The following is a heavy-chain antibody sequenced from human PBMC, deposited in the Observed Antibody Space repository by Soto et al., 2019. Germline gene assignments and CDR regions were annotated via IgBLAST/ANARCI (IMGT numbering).Heavy chain of an antibody. CDR3: ARHPYSAPYIVLAPSSVVLHAFNI. V-gene: IGHV4-59*08. CDR1: GGSISSYY. D-gene: IGHD2-2*01. CDR2: IYYSGST. J-gene: IGHJ3*02. Sequence: SETLSLTCTVSGGSISSYYWSWIRQPPGKGLEWIGYIYYSGSTNYNPSLKSRVTISVDASKNQFSLKLSSVTASDTAVYYCARHPYSAPYIVLAPSSVVLHAFNIWGQGTMVTVSS.